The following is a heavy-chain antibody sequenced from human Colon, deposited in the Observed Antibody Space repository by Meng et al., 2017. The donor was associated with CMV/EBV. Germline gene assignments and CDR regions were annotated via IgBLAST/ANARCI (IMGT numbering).Heavy chain of an antibody. CDR1: GFTFDNYV. V-gene: IGHV3-23*01. D-gene: IGHD3-10*01. J-gene: IGHJ6*02. CDR2: ISGSGSST. CDR3: AKDTAYYYGSGSRAYGMDV. Sequence: GGSLRLSCVASGFTFDNYVMTWVRQAPGKGLEWVSGISGSGSSTYYADSVKGRHTISRDNSKNTLYLQMNSLGAEDTGAYYCAKDTAYYYGSGSRAYGMDVWGHGTTVTVSS.